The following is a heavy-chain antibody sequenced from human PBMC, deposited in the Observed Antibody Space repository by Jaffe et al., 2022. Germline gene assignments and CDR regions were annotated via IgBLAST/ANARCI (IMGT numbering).Heavy chain of an antibody. Sequence: QVQLVESGGGVVQSGGSLRLSCAASGFTFSSHGMHWVRQAPGKGLEWMAFIWYDGSNAYYGDSVKGRFTISRDNSKNMLYLQMNNLRAEDTAVYYCARNRGSRERGGYFDPWGQGTLVTVSS. CDR2: IWYDGSNA. CDR3: ARNRGSRERGGYFDP. D-gene: IGHD1-26*01. V-gene: IGHV3-30*02. CDR1: GFTFSSHG. J-gene: IGHJ5*02.